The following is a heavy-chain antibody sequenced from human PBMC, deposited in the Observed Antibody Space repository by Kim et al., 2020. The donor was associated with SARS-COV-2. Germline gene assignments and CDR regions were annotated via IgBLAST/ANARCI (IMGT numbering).Heavy chain of an antibody. V-gene: IGHV3-23*01. CDR3: AHILNRAY. J-gene: IGHJ4*02. CDR2: ISGGGDLT. Sequence: GGSLRLSCIASGFPFSSWSMAWVRRAPGKGPELVSGISGGGDLTDYADSVKYRFTISRVNPQNTLFLQKNSLGVDDTAVYHCAHILNRAYWCQVTLVTVSS. CDR1: GFPFSSWS.